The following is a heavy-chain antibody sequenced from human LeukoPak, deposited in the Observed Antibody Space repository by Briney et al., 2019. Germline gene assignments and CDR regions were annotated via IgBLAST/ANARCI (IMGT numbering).Heavy chain of an antibody. Sequence: GGSLRLSCAAPGFTFSNYGRHWVRQAPGKGLEWVAVISYDGSDKYYTDSVKGRFTISRDNSKNTLYLQMNSLRAEDTAVYYCAKDRTAGYDGLVDYWGQGTLVTVSS. CDR2: ISYDGSDK. D-gene: IGHD5-12*01. J-gene: IGHJ4*02. V-gene: IGHV3-30*18. CDR1: GFTFSNYG. CDR3: AKDRTAGYDGLVDY.